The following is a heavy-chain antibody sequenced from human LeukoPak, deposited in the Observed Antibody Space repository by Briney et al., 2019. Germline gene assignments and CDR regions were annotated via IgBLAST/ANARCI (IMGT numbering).Heavy chain of an antibody. CDR2: IYYSGST. CDR1: GGSISSYY. Sequence: SETLSLTCTVSGGSISSYYWSWIRQPPGKGLEWIGYIYYSGSTNYNPSLKSRVTISVDTSKNQFFLKLSSVTAADTAVYYCARDGGDYSNYYYYGMDVWGQGTTVTVSS. J-gene: IGHJ6*02. D-gene: IGHD2-21*02. CDR3: ARDGGDYSNYYYYGMDV. V-gene: IGHV4-59*01.